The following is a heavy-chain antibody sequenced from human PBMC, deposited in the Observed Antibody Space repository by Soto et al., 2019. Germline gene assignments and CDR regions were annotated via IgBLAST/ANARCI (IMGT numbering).Heavy chain of an antibody. CDR1: GGSFSGYY. CDR3: ARGRLRVARDKPKYPRANFDY. Sequence: PSETLSLTCAVYGGSFSGYYWSWIRQPPGKGLEWIGEINHSGSTNYNPSLKSRVTISVDTSKNQFSLKLSSVTAADTAVYYCARGRLRVARDKPKYPRANFDYWGQGTLVTVSS. J-gene: IGHJ4*02. CDR2: INHSGST. V-gene: IGHV4-34*01. D-gene: IGHD2-15*01.